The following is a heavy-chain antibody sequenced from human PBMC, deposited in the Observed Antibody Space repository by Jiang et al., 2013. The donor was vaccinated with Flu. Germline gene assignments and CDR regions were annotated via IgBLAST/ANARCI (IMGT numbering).Heavy chain of an antibody. CDR3: AKLMDYFDSGGAFDI. Sequence: QLVEVWGGLAQPGGSLRLSCAASGFTFSNYAMSWVRQAPGKGLEWVSSISGGGGDGAYFADSVKGRFTISRDNSKNTLFLQINSPRAEDTAVYYCAKLMDYFDSGGAFDIWGQGTRVTVSS. V-gene: IGHV3-23*04. J-gene: IGHJ3*02. CDR1: GFTFSNYA. D-gene: IGHD3-22*01. CDR2: ISGGGGDGA.